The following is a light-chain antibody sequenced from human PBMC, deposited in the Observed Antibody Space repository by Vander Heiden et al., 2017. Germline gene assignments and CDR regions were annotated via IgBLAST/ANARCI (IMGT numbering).Light chain of an antibody. J-gene: IGLJ2*01. CDR2: DDN. Sequence: FLLTQPHSVSASPARPVTIYCTGSSGSSAGKSVQWFQQRPGSAPTTMSYDDNQKPSGVPGRFSGSFDSSSNSASLTISGLKTEDEDDYYCQSYDSSNHDVVFGGGTKLTVL. CDR1: SGSSAGKS. CDR3: QSYDSSNHDVV. V-gene: IGLV6-57*02.